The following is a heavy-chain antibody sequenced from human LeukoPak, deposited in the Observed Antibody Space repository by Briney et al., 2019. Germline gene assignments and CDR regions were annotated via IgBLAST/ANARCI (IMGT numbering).Heavy chain of an antibody. Sequence: ASVKVSCKASGYTFTVYYIHWVRQAPGQGLEWMGWINPNSGGTNYAQKFQGRVTMTRDTSITTAYMEMSRLRSDDTAVYYCARARSFDYWGRGTLVTVSS. CDR1: GYTFTVYY. J-gene: IGHJ4*02. CDR3: ARARSFDY. CDR2: INPNSGGT. V-gene: IGHV1-2*02. D-gene: IGHD1-14*01.